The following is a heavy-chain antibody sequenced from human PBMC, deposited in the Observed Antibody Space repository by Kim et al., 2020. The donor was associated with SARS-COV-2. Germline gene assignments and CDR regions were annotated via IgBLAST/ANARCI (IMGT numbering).Heavy chain of an antibody. CDR3: VSRTTKPGTSYLDN. J-gene: IGHJ4*02. CDR2: VRSKANNYAT. Sequence: GGSLRLSCAASGFIFSGSTMHWVRQASGKGLEWVGLVRSKANNYATAYAASVEGRFTISRDDSQNTAYVQMNSLKTEDTAVYYCVSRTTKPGTSYLDNWGQGTLVTVSS. CDR1: GFIFSGST. V-gene: IGHV3-73*01.